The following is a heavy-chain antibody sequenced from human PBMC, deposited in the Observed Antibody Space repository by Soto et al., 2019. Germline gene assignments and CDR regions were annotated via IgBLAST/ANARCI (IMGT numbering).Heavy chain of an antibody. Sequence: ASVKVSCKASGYTFTSYGISWVRQAPGQGLEWMGWISAYNGNTNYAQKLQGRVTMTTDTSTSTAYMELRSLRSDDTAVYYCARAAYYYDSSGYLPTDYWGQGTLVTVSS. J-gene: IGHJ4*02. D-gene: IGHD3-22*01. V-gene: IGHV1-18*01. CDR1: GYTFTSYG. CDR2: ISAYNGNT. CDR3: ARAAYYYDSSGYLPTDY.